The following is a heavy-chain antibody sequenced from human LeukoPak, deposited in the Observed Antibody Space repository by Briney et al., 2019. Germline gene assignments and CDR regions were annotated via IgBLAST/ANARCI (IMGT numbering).Heavy chain of an antibody. CDR2: IYSGGTT. CDR1: GFTVSSNY. D-gene: IGHD6-13*01. J-gene: IGHJ4*02. CDR3: ARDYEHQLYFDY. Sequence: GGSLRLSCAASGFTVSSNYMSWVRQAPGKGLEWVSVIYSGGTTNHADSVKGRFTVSRDNSKNTLYLQMNSLRAEDTAVYYCARDYEHQLYFDYWGQGTLVTVSS. V-gene: IGHV3-66*01.